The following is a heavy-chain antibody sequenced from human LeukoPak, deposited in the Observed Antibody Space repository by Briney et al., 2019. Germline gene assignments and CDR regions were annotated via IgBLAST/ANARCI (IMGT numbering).Heavy chain of an antibody. CDR2: IYHSGST. CDR1: GGSISSGGYY. D-gene: IGHD3-3*01. V-gene: IGHV4-30-2*01. Sequence: PSETLSLTCTVSGGSISSGGYYWSWIRQPPGKGLEWIGYIYHSGSTYYNPSLKSRVTISVDRSKNQFSLKLSSVTAADTAVYYCARVTTPDFWSGYYFDYWGQGTLVTVSS. J-gene: IGHJ4*02. CDR3: ARVTTPDFWSGYYFDY.